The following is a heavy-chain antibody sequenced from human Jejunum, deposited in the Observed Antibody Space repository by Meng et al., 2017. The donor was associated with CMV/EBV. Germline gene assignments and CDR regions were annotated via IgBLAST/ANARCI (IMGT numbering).Heavy chain of an antibody. V-gene: IGHV4-39*07. J-gene: IGHJ4*02. Sequence: PVRVAHTVTLCLPCPYSDGSIIFNNYYRVWILQPPGKGLEWLGCMLYSRWTYYNPSLKSRVTISVDTSNNQFSLKLNSLTAADTAVYYCSRAYSNPYIFDLDYWGQGTLVTVSS. CDR3: SRAYSNPYIFDLDY. CDR1: DGSIIFNNYY. D-gene: IGHD3-3*01. CDR2: MLYSRWT.